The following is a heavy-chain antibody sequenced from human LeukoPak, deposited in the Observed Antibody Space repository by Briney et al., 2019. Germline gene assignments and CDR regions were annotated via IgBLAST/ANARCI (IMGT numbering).Heavy chain of an antibody. Sequence: ASVKVSCKASGYTFTSYGISWVRQAPGQGLEWVGWISAYNGNTNYAQKLQGRVTMTTDTSTSTAYMELRSLRSDDTAVYYCARGETAVAGTGSFGYWGQGTLVTVSS. V-gene: IGHV1-18*04. D-gene: IGHD6-19*01. J-gene: IGHJ4*02. CDR3: ARGETAVAGTGSFGY. CDR2: ISAYNGNT. CDR1: GYTFTSYG.